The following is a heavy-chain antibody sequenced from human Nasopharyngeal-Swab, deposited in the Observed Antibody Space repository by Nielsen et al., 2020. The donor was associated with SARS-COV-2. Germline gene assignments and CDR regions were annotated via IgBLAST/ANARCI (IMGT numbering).Heavy chain of an antibody. Sequence: ASVKVSCKASGYSFTSYYMHWVRQAPGQGLEWMGIINPTGGSTTYAQKFQGRVTMTRDTSTSTVYMELSSLRSEDTAEYYCAKTIAVAGVFDYWGQGTLVTVSS. V-gene: IGHV1-46*01. CDR1: GYSFTSYY. CDR3: AKTIAVAGVFDY. CDR2: INPTGGST. D-gene: IGHD6-19*01. J-gene: IGHJ4*02.